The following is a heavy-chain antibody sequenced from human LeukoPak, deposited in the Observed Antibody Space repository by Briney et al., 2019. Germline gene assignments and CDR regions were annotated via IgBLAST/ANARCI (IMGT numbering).Heavy chain of an antibody. CDR1: GYTFTCYY. J-gene: IGHJ5*02. CDR3: AREPRRGHWFDP. Sequence: ASVKVSCKASGYTFTCYYMHWVRQAPGQGLEWMGWINPNSGGTNYAQKFQGRVTMTRDTSISTAYMELSRLRSDDTAVYYCAREPRRGHWFDPWGQGTLVTVSS. CDR2: INPNSGGT. V-gene: IGHV1-2*02.